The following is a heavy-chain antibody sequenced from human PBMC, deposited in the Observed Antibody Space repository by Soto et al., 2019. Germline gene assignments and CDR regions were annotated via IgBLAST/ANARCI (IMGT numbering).Heavy chain of an antibody. CDR3: ARVRGMLASYYYYYYGMDV. CDR2: ISAYNGNT. CDR1: GYTFTNYG. D-gene: IGHD2-8*01. Sequence: ASVKVSCKASGYTFTNYGITWVRQAPGQGLEWMGWISAYNGNTHYTQRLQGRVTMTTDTSTSTAYMELRSLRSDDTAVYYCARVRGMLASYYYYYYGMDVWGQGTTVTVSS. J-gene: IGHJ6*02. V-gene: IGHV1-18*01.